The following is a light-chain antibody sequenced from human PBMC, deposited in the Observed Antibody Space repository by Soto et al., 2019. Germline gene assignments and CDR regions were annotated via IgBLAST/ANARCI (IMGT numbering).Light chain of an antibody. V-gene: IGLV2-23*01. CDR3: CSYAGGSTLV. Sequence: QSVLTQPASVSGSPGQSITISCTGTSSDVGSYNLVSWYQQHPGKAPKLMIYEANKRPSGVSNRFSGSKSGNTASLTISGLQAEDEADYYCCSYAGGSTLVFGGGTKVTVL. CDR1: SSDVGSYNL. J-gene: IGLJ2*01. CDR2: EAN.